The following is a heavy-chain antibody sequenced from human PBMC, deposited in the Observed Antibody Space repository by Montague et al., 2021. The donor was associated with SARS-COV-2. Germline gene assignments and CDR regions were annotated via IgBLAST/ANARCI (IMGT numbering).Heavy chain of an antibody. CDR3: ARHGYYETYDAFDI. J-gene: IGHJ3*02. V-gene: IGHV4-39*01. Sequence: SETLSLTCTVSGGSISSNSYYWGWIRQPPGKGLEWIGSIYYTGXTXYXXXXKXRVTISVDTSKNQFSLKLSSVTAADTAVYYCARHGYYETYDAFDIWGQGTMVTVSS. CDR2: IYYTGXT. CDR1: GGSISSNSYY. D-gene: IGHD3-22*01.